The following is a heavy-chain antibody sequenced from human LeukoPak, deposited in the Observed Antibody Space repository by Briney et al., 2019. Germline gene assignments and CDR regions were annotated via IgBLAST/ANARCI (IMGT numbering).Heavy chain of an antibody. J-gene: IGHJ6*03. Sequence: GGSLRLSCAASGFTFSSYSMNWVRQAPGKGLEGVSSISSSSSYIYYADSVKGRFTISRDNAKNSLYLQMNSLRAEDTAVYYCARETVGPFYNNRYYYMDVWGKGTTVTVSS. D-gene: IGHD4-11*01. CDR1: GFTFSSYS. CDR2: ISSSSSYI. CDR3: ARETVGPFYNNRYYYMDV. V-gene: IGHV3-21*01.